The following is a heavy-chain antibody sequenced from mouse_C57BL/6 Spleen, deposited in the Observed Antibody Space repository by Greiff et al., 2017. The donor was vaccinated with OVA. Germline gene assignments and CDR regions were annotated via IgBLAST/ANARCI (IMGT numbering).Heavy chain of an antibody. Sequence: VQLQQSGPELVKPGASVKISCKASGFAFSSSWMNWVKQRPGQGLEWIGRIYPGDGETKYNGKFKGKAPLTADTTSSTAYLQLSSLTSENSTVYVSAREECNCVDYAMDYWGQGTSVTVSS. CDR2: IYPGDGET. CDR3: AREECNCVDYAMDY. J-gene: IGHJ4*01. V-gene: IGHV1-82*01. CDR1: GFAFSSSW. D-gene: IGHD2-1*01.